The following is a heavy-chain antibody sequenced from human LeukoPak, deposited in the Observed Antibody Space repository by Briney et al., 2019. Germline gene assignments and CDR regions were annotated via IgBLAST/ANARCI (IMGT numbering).Heavy chain of an antibody. V-gene: IGHV3-74*01. CDR2: INSDGSWT. CDR1: GNYW. CDR3: AKNDFFDY. D-gene: IGHD1-1*01. Sequence: GGSLRLSCAASGNYWMHWVRQAPGKGLVWVSHINSDGSWTSYADSVKGRFTISKDNAKNTVYLQMNNLRAEDTAVYYCAKNDFFDYWGQGTLVTVSS. J-gene: IGHJ4*02.